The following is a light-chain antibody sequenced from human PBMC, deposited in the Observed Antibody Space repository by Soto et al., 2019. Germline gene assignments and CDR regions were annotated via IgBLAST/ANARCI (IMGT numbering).Light chain of an antibody. CDR1: QSISSSY. V-gene: IGKV3-20*01. CDR3: QHYGTSATWT. CDR2: GAS. J-gene: IGKJ1*01. Sequence: EIVLTQSPVTLSLSPGERATLSCRASQSISSSYLAWYQQKPGQAPRPLIFGASSRASGIPGRFSGSGSGTDFTLTISRLEPEEFAVYYWQHYGTSATWTFGQGTKVEIK.